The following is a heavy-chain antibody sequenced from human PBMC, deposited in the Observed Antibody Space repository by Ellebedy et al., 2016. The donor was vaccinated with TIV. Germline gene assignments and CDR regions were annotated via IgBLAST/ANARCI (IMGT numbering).Heavy chain of an antibody. CDR1: GGTFSSYG. V-gene: IGHV1-69*13. J-gene: IGHJ3*01. D-gene: IGHD3-3*01. Sequence: SVKVSCXASGGTFSSYGINWLRQAPGQGLEWMGVIIPVFNKPKYAQKVQGRVTITVDQSTSTAYIEMSSLRSEDTAIYYCARDRSEWPKEYAFDLWGQGTKVTVSS. CDR2: IIPVFNKP. CDR3: ARDRSEWPKEYAFDL.